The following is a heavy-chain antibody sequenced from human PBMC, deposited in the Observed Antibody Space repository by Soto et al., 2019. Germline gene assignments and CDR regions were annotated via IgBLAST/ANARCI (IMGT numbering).Heavy chain of an antibody. V-gene: IGHV3-30*18. CDR1: GFTFSSYG. CDR2: ISYDGSNK. J-gene: IGHJ2*01. Sequence: PGGSLRLSCAASGFTFSSYGMHWARQAPGKGLEWVAVISYDGSNKYYADSVKGRFTISRDNSKNTLYLQMNSLRAEDTAVYYCAKDTGTGYWYFDLWGRGTLVTVSS. CDR3: AKDTGTGYWYFDL. D-gene: IGHD1-1*01.